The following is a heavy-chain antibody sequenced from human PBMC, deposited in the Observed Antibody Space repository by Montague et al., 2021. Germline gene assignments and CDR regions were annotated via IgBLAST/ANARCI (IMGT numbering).Heavy chain of an antibody. CDR1: GGSISSTSYY. CDR2: IYYSGST. V-gene: IGHV4-39*01. CDR3: ARRMGFVVVTEHDAFDI. J-gene: IGHJ3*02. Sequence: SETLSLTCTVSGGSISSTSYYWGWIRQPPGTGLEWIGSIYYSGSTYYNPSLKSRVTISADTSKNQFSLRLRSVTAADTAVYYCARRMGFVVVTEHDAFDIGGQGKMVTVSS. D-gene: IGHD2-21*02.